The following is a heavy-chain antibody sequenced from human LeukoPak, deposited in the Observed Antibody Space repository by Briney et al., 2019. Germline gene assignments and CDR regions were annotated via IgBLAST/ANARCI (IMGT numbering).Heavy chain of an antibody. D-gene: IGHD4-17*01. Sequence: ASVKVSCKASGYTFTGYYMHWVRQAPGQGLEWMGWINPNTGGTFYAQKFQGSVILTRDTSINTAYMELTRLRSDDTTIYYCARERNYGDYGNAFDVWGQGTKVTVSS. CDR2: INPNTGGT. CDR1: GYTFTGYY. V-gene: IGHV1-2*02. J-gene: IGHJ3*01. CDR3: ARERNYGDYGNAFDV.